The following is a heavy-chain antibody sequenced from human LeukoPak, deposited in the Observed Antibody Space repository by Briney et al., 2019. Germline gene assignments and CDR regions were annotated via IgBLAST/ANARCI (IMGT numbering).Heavy chain of an antibody. CDR2: MNPNSGNT. Sequence: ASVKVSCKASGYTFTSYDINWVRQATGQGLEWMGWMNPNSGNTGYAQKFQGRVTMTRNTSISTAYMELSSLRSEDTAVYYCARGDLWYYYMDVWSKGTTVTVSS. J-gene: IGHJ6*03. CDR1: GYTFTSYD. D-gene: IGHD2-21*01. V-gene: IGHV1-8*01. CDR3: ARGDLWYYYMDV.